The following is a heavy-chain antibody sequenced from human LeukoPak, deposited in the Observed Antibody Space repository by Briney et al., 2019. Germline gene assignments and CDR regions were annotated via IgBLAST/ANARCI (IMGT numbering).Heavy chain of an antibody. CDR3: AKDGCSSTGGNC. V-gene: IGHV3-23*01. J-gene: IGHJ4*02. Sequence: GGSLRLSCAASGFTFSSYGMSWVRQAPGKGLEWVSAISGSGGSTYYADSVKGRFTIPRDNSKNTLYLQMNSLRAEDTAVYYCAKDGCSSTGGNCWGQGTLVTVSS. CDR1: GFTFSSYG. CDR2: ISGSGGST. D-gene: IGHD2-2*01.